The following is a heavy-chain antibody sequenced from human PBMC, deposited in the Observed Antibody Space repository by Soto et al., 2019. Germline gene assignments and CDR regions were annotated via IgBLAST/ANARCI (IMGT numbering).Heavy chain of an antibody. Sequence: QVQQLESGPGLVKPWDTLSLTCTVSGAYVSDFSWSWIRQPDGKGLEWIGRITVNGITQYTPSFRSRVTMSMDTSRNQFSLNLQSASAAGTALYYGARESGENWTYEAHWGQGTLVTVSS. CDR2: ITVNGIT. CDR1: GAYVSDFS. J-gene: IGHJ1*01. V-gene: IGHV4-4*07. CDR3: ARESGENWTYEAH. D-gene: IGHD1-7*01.